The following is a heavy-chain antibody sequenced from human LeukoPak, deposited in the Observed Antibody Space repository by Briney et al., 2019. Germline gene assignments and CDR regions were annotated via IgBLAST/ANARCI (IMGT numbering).Heavy chain of an antibody. Sequence: ASVKVSCKASGYTFTDYYMHWVRQAPGQGLDWLGWINPNSGVTNYAQKFHGRVTMSRDTSISTAYMELSRLRSDDTAVYYCARDLRRAITMVRRRDNYLDYWGQGTLVTVSS. CDR1: GYTFTDYY. J-gene: IGHJ4*02. CDR2: INPNSGVT. D-gene: IGHD3-10*01. CDR3: ARDLRRAITMVRRRDNYLDY. V-gene: IGHV1-2*02.